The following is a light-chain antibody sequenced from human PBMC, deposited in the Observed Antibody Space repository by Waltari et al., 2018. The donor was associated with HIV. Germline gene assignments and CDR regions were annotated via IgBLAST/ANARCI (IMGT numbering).Light chain of an antibody. CDR1: QSVSSN. Sequence: EIVMTQSPATLSVSPGERATLSCRASQSVSSNLAWYQQKPGQSPRLLIYGASMRATGIPARFSGSGSGTEFTLTISTLQSEDFAVYYCQQYNNWPPKTFGQGTKV. CDR2: GAS. V-gene: IGKV3D-15*03. J-gene: IGKJ1*01. CDR3: QQYNNWPPKT.